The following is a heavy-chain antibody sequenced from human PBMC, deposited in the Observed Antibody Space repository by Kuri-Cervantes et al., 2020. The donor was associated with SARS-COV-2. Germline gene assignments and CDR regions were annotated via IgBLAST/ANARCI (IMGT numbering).Heavy chain of an antibody. CDR3: ARDYYDSSAYYSYGMDV. V-gene: IGHV3-66*01. D-gene: IGHD3-22*01. Sequence: GESLKISCAASGFTFSSYAMSWVRQAPGKELEWVSVIYSGGSRYYADFVKDRFTISRDTSKNTLYLQMSSLRAEDTAVYYCARDYYDSSAYYSYGMDVWGHGTTVTVSS. CDR1: GFTFSSYA. CDR2: IYSGGSR. J-gene: IGHJ6*02.